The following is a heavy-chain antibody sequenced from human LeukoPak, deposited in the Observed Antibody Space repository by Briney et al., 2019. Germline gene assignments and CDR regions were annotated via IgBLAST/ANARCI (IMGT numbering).Heavy chain of an antibody. V-gene: IGHV4-4*07. D-gene: IGHD1-26*01. CDR1: GGSISNYY. J-gene: IGHJ4*02. CDR3: ARAAGRDTTSGLDFDY. Sequence: SETLSLTCTVSGGSISNYYWSWIRQPVGKGLEWIGRIYTSGSTNYNPSLKSRVTMSVDTSKNQFSLKLTSVTAADTAVYYCARAAGRDTTSGLDFDYWGQGILVTVSS. CDR2: IYTSGST.